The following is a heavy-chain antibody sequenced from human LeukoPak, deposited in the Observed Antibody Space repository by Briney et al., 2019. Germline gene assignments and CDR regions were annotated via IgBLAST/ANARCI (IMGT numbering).Heavy chain of an antibody. J-gene: IGHJ6*02. CDR3: ARDLVVAATGWVYYYGMDV. CDR1: GFTVSSNY. D-gene: IGHD2-15*01. Sequence: GGSLRLSCAASGFTVSSNYMSWVRQAPGKGLEWVSVIYSGGSTYYADSVKGRFTISRDNSKNTLYLQMNSLRAEDTAVYYCARDLVVAATGWVYYYGMDVWGQGTTVTVSS. V-gene: IGHV3-66*01. CDR2: IYSGGST.